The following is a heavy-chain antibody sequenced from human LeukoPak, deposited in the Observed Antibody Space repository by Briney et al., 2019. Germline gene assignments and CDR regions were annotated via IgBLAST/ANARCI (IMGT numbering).Heavy chain of an antibody. J-gene: IGHJ5*02. CDR3: AKDRVVRGVTPNWFAP. CDR1: GFTFSSYA. Sequence: GGSLRLSCGPSGFTFSSYAMSWGRQAPGKGLEWVSAISGSGGSTYYADSVKGRVTISRDNSKNTLYLQMNSLRAEDTAVYYCAKDRVVRGVTPNWFAPWGQGNLVTVSS. CDR2: ISGSGGST. V-gene: IGHV3-23*01. D-gene: IGHD3-10*01.